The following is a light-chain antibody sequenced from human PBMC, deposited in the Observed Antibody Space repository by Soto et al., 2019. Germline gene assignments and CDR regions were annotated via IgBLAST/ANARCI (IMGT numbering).Light chain of an antibody. CDR3: QQRGNWPLT. CDR1: QSVSSY. J-gene: IGKJ5*01. V-gene: IGKV3-11*01. CDR2: DAS. Sequence: ETVLTQSPATLSLSPGERATLSCRASQSVSSYLAWYQQKPGQAPRLLIYDASNRATGIPARFSGSGSGTDFILTISSLEPEDFAVYYCQQRGNWPLTFGQGTRLDIK.